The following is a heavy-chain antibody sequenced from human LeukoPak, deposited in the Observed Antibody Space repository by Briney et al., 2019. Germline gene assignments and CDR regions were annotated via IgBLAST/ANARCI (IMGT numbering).Heavy chain of an antibody. Sequence: PGGSLRLSCAASGFTFDDYAMHWVRQAPGKGLEWVSGISWNSGSIGYADSVKGRFTISRDNAKNSLYLQMNSLRAEDTALYYCAKDHARGHSGSLGFDYWGQGTLVTVSS. J-gene: IGHJ4*02. V-gene: IGHV3-9*01. CDR2: ISWNSGSI. CDR1: GFTFDDYA. CDR3: AKDHARGHSGSLGFDY. D-gene: IGHD1-26*01.